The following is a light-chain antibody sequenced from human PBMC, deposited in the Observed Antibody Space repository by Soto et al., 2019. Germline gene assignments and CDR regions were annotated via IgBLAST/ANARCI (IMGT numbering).Light chain of an antibody. V-gene: IGKV3-11*01. CDR2: DAC. CDR1: QSVSRY. CDR3: QQRSNWPPT. Sequence: EIVLTQSPATLSLSPGERATLSCRASQSVSRYLAWYQQKPGQAPRLLIYDACNRATGIPARFSGSGSGTDFTLPISSLEPEDFAVYYCQQRSNWPPTFGGGTKVEIK. J-gene: IGKJ4*01.